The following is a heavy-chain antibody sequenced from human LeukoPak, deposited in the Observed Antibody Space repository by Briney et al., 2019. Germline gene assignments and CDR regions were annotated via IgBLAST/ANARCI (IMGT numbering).Heavy chain of an antibody. D-gene: IGHD5-12*01. CDR3: ARLWGDATIFDL. Sequence: PGGSLRLSCTASEFTFSAFWMSWVRQAPGKGLEWVANINQDGSAKYYVDSVKGRFTVSRDNAENSLYLQTNSLRAEDTAIYYCARLWGDATIFDLWGQGTLVTVSS. V-gene: IGHV3-7*01. CDR2: INQDGSAK. CDR1: EFTFSAFW. J-gene: IGHJ4*02.